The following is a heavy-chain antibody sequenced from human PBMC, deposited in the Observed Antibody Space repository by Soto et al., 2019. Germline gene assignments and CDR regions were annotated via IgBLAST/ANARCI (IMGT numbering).Heavy chain of an antibody. Sequence: SETLSLTCTVSGGSISSYYWSWIRQPPGKGLEWIGYIYYSGSANYNPSLKSRVTISVDTSKNQFSLKLSSVTAADTAVYYCARGLVVVPAAKVFWFDPWGQGTLVTVSS. CDR1: GGSISSYY. D-gene: IGHD2-2*01. CDR3: ARGLVVVPAAKVFWFDP. V-gene: IGHV4-59*01. CDR2: IYYSGSA. J-gene: IGHJ5*02.